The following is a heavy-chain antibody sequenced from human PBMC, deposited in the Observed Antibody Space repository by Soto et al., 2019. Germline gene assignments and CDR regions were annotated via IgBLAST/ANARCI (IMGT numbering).Heavy chain of an antibody. D-gene: IGHD3-22*01. CDR2: IISIFGTA. J-gene: IGHJ5*02. CDR3: ARDREHYDSSGYPFDP. Sequence: PVXVSSKASRGDISNYSRSWVRQTPGQGLEWMGGIISIFGTANYAQKFQGRVTITADESTSTAYMELSSLRSEDTAVYYCARDREHYDSSGYPFDPWGQGTLVTVSS. V-gene: IGHV1-69*01. CDR1: RGDISNYS.